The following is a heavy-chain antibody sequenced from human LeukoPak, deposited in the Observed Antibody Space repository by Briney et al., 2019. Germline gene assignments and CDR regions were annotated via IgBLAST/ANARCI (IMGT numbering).Heavy chain of an antibody. Sequence: SVKVSCKASGGTFSSYAISWVRQAPGQWLEWMGRIIPFLGIANYAQKFQGRVTITADKSTSTAYMELSSLRSEDTAVYYCARDQDHIAVAGIDYWGQGTLVAVSS. D-gene: IGHD6-19*01. V-gene: IGHV1-69*04. CDR3: ARDQDHIAVAGIDY. CDR1: GGTFSSYA. CDR2: IIPFLGIA. J-gene: IGHJ4*02.